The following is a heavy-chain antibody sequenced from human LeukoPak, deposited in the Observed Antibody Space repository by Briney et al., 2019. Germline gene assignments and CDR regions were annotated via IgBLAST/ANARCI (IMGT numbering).Heavy chain of an antibody. CDR3: ARDGTLEVATIRRDAFDI. D-gene: IGHD5-12*01. CDR2: ISSSSSYI. Sequence: PGGSLRLSCAASGFTFSSYSMNWVRQAPGKGLEWVSSISSSSSYIYYADSVKGRFTISRDNAKNSLYLQMNSLRAEDTAVYYCARDGTLEVATIRRDAFDIWGQGTMVTVSS. CDR1: GFTFSSYS. V-gene: IGHV3-21*01. J-gene: IGHJ3*02.